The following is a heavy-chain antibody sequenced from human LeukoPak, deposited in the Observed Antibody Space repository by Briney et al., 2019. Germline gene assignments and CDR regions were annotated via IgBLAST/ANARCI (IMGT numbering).Heavy chain of an antibody. V-gene: IGHV1-69*13. CDR2: IIPIFGTA. J-gene: IGHJ4*02. D-gene: IGHD3-3*01. Sequence: SVNVSCKASGGTFSSYAISWVRQAPGQGLEWMGGIIPIFGTANYAQKFQGRVTITADESTSTAYMELSSLRSEDTAVYYCARDPDDFWSGYYRYFDYWGQGTLVTVSS. CDR1: GGTFSSYA. CDR3: ARDPDDFWSGYYRYFDY.